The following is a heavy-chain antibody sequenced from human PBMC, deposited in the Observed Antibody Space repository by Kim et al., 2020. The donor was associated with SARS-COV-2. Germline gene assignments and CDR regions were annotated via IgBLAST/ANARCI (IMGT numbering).Heavy chain of an antibody. D-gene: IGHD2-21*02. CDR3: ARTYCGGDCYSYYFDY. CDR2: IYYSGST. V-gene: IGHV4-61*01. J-gene: IGHJ4*02. Sequence: SETLSLTCTVSGGSVSSGSYYWSWIRQPPGKGLEWIGYIYYSGSTNYNPSLKSRVTISVDTSKNQFSLKLSSVTAADTAVYYCARTYCGGDCYSYYFDYWGQGTLVTVSS. CDR1: GGSVSSGSYY.